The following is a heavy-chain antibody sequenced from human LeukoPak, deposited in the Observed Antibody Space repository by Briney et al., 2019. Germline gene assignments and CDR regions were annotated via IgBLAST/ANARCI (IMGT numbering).Heavy chain of an antibody. Sequence: PGGSLRLSCAASGFTFSNYAMTWVRQAPGKGLEWVSEISGSGESTYYGDSVKGRFTISRDNSKNTLYLQMDSLRAGDTAIYYCAGGHWDFDYWGQGILVTVSS. J-gene: IGHJ4*02. CDR1: GFTFSNYA. D-gene: IGHD7-27*01. CDR3: AGGHWDFDY. V-gene: IGHV3-23*01. CDR2: ISGSGEST.